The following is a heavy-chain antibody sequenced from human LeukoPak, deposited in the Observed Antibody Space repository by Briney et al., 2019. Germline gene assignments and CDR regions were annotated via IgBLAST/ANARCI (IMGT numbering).Heavy chain of an antibody. Sequence: GGSLRLSCAASGFTFNNYWMNWVRQAPGKGLEWVANINGDGSENHSVDSVKGRFTISRDDADNSLYLQMNSLRAEDTAVYFCVRLRRNSDRSGFYYYYDNWGQGTLVTVSS. CDR2: INGDGSEN. CDR1: GFTFNNYW. CDR3: VRLRRNSDRSGFYYYYDN. D-gene: IGHD3-22*01. V-gene: IGHV3-7*01. J-gene: IGHJ4*02.